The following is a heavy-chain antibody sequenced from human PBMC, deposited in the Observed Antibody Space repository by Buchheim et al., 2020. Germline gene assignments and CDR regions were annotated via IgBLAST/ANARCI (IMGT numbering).Heavy chain of an antibody. CDR3: ARRRLDYYDSSGYYYVEDY. CDR1: GGSISSSSYY. CDR2: IYYSGST. J-gene: IGHJ4*02. V-gene: IGHV4-39*01. Sequence: QLQLQESGPGLVKPSETLSLPCTVSGGSISSSSYYWGWIRQPPGKGLEWIGSIYYSGSTSYNPSLKSRVTISVDTSKNQFSLKLSSVTAADTAVYYCARRRLDYYDSSGYYYVEDYWGQGTL. D-gene: IGHD3-22*01.